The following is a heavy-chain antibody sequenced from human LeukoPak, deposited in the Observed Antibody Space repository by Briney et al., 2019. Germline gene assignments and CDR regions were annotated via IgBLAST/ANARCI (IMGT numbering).Heavy chain of an antibody. V-gene: IGHV1-3*01. CDR3: ARTGDYGLPHFDY. CDR2: INAGKGNT. CDR1: ADTSTRYG. J-gene: IGHJ4*02. Sequence: ASVKVSCKSSADTSTRYGVHLVRPAPAQRLKWMGWINAGKGNTKYSQKFQGRVTITRDTSASTAYMELSSLRSEDTAVYYCARTGDYGLPHFDYWGQGTVVTVSS. D-gene: IGHD4-17*01.